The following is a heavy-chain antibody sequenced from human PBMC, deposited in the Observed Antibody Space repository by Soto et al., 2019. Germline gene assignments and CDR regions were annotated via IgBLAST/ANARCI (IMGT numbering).Heavy chain of an antibody. J-gene: IGHJ4*02. V-gene: IGHV4-39*01. D-gene: IGHD6-13*01. CDR3: ARHEGGYSSSWYIYFDY. CDR1: GGSISSSSYY. CDR2: IYYSGST. Sequence: SRTLSLTCTVSGGSISSSSYYWGWIRQPPGKGLEWIGSIYYSGSTYYNPSLKSRVTISVDTSKNQFSLKLSSVTAADTAVYYCARHEGGYSSSWYIYFDYWGQGTLVTVSS.